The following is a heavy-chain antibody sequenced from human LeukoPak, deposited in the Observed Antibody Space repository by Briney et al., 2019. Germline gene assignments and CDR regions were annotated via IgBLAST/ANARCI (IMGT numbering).Heavy chain of an antibody. CDR3: TTDVFSVYCSGGSCYNY. Sequence: GGSLRLSCAASGFTLSKAWMNWVRQAPGKWVEWDSRIKSKTDDGTTDYAAPVKGRFTISRDDSKNTLYLQMNSLKTEDTAVYYCTTDVFSVYCSGGSCYNYWGQGTLVTVSS. CDR1: GFTLSKAW. D-gene: IGHD2-15*01. V-gene: IGHV3-15*07. J-gene: IGHJ4*02. CDR2: IKSKTDDGTT.